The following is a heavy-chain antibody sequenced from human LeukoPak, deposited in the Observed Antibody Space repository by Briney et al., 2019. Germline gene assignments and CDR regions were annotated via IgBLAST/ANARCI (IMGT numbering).Heavy chain of an antibody. J-gene: IGHJ4*02. V-gene: IGHV4-34*01. D-gene: IGHD3-10*01. CDR2: INHSGST. CDR3: ARRRITMVRGSSFDY. Sequence: SETLSLTCAVYGGSFSGYYWSWIRQPPGKGLEWIGEINHSGSTNYNPSLKSRVTISVDTSKNQFSLKLSSVTAADTAVYYCARRRITMVRGSSFDYWGQGTLVTVSS. CDR1: GGSFSGYY.